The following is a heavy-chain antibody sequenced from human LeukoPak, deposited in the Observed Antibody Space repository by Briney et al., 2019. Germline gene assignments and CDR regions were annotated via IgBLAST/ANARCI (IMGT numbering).Heavy chain of an antibody. CDR3: VRGTMEYTSSSGFGL. V-gene: IGHV1-18*01. CDR1: GYTFINYG. D-gene: IGHD6-6*01. CDR2: ISAYNGNT. Sequence: GASVKVSCKASGYTFINYGINWVRQAPGQGLEWMGWISAYNGNTNYAQKIQGRVAMSTDTSTSTAYMELRSLRSDDTAVYYCVRGTMEYTSSSGFGLWGQGTLVTVSS. J-gene: IGHJ4*02.